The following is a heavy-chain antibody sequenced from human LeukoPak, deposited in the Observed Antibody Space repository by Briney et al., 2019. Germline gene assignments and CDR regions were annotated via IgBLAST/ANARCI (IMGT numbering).Heavy chain of an antibody. Sequence: PGGSLRLSCAASGFTFSSYWMSWVRQAPGKGLEWVANINQDGSEKYYVDSVKGRFTISRDNAKNSLYLQMNSLRAEDTAVYYCARFSLVVGAMGYYFDYWGQGTLVTVSS. J-gene: IGHJ4*02. CDR2: INQDGSEK. D-gene: IGHD1-26*01. V-gene: IGHV3-7*01. CDR1: GFTFSSYW. CDR3: ARFSLVVGAMGYYFDY.